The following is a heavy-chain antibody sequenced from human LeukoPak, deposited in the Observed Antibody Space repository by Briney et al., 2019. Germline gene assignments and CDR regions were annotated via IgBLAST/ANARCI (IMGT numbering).Heavy chain of an antibody. V-gene: IGHV3-7*01. CDR1: GFTFSSYW. J-gene: IGHJ4*02. CDR2: IKQDGSEK. D-gene: IGHD2-21*02. Sequence: TGGSLRLSCAASGFTFSSYWMSWVRQAPGKGLEWVANIKQDGSEKYYVDSVKGRFTISRDNAKNSLYLQMNSLRAEDTAVYYCARASRGYCGGDCYSRLLAYWGQGTLVTVSS. CDR3: ARASRGYCGGDCYSRLLAY.